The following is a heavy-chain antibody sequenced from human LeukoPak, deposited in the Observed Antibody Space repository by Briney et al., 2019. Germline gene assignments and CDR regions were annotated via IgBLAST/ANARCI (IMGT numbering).Heavy chain of an antibody. CDR2: INQDGREK. CDR3: AKDKQSLHYYFDY. Sequence: GGSLRLSCAASGLGFGSFWMSWVRQAPGKGLEWVANINQDGREKDYVDSVKGRFTISRDNAKNSLYLQMNSLRAEDTAVYYCAKDKQSLHYYFDYWGQGTLVTVSS. CDR1: GLGFGSFW. J-gene: IGHJ4*02. D-gene: IGHD5/OR15-5a*01. V-gene: IGHV3-7*05.